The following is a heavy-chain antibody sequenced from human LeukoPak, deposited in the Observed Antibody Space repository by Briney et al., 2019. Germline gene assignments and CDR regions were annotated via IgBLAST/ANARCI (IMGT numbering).Heavy chain of an antibody. J-gene: IGHJ4*02. Sequence: GASVKVSCKASGYTFTAHFIHWVRQAPGQGLEWMGWINPNSGGTNYAQKFQGRVTMTRDTSISTAYMELSRLRSDDTAVYYCATDLRGGYSSSWRDWGQGTLVTVSS. D-gene: IGHD6-13*01. CDR1: GYTFTAHF. CDR2: INPNSGGT. V-gene: IGHV1-2*02. CDR3: ATDLRGGYSSSWRD.